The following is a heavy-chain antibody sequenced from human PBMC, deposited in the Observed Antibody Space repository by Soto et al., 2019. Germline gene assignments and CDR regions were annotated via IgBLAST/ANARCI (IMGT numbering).Heavy chain of an antibody. CDR3: ARDESRATMVRGYYYGMDV. D-gene: IGHD3-10*01. Sequence: SQTLSLTCAISGDSVSSNSAAWNWIRQSPSRGLEWLGRTYYRSKWYNDYAVSVKSRITINPDTSKNQLSLQLNSVTPEDTAVYYCARDESRATMVRGYYYGMDVWGQGTTVTVSS. CDR1: GDSVSSNSAA. V-gene: IGHV6-1*01. J-gene: IGHJ6*02. CDR2: TYYRSKWYN.